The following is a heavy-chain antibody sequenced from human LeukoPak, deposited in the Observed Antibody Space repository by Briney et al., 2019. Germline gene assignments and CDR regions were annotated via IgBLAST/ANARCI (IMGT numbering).Heavy chain of an antibody. D-gene: IGHD1-26*01. CDR2: ISSSSSYI. CDR1: GFTFSWYT. CDR3: ARTVVGATTAAFDI. V-gene: IGHV3-21*01. Sequence: GGSLRLSCAASGFTFSWYTMNWVRQAPGKGLEWVSIISSSSSYIYYADSVKGRFTISRDNAKNSLYLQMNSLRAEDTAVYYYARTVVGATTAAFDIWGQGTMVTVSS. J-gene: IGHJ3*02.